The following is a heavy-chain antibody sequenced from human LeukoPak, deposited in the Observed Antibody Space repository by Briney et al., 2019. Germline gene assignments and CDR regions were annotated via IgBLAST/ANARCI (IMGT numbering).Heavy chain of an antibody. CDR3: AMVTAGNNWVDP. Sequence: ASVKVSCKASGYTFTGYYMHWVRQAPGQGLEWMGWINPNSGGTNYAQEFQGRVTMTRDTSISTAYMEVTRLRSDDTAVYFCAMVTAGNNWVDPWGQGTLVTVSS. CDR2: INPNSGGT. J-gene: IGHJ5*02. V-gene: IGHV1-2*02. CDR1: GYTFTGYY. D-gene: IGHD2-21*02.